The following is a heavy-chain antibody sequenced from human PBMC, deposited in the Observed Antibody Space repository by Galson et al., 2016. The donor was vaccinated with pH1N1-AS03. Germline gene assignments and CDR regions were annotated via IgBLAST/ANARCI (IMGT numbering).Heavy chain of an antibody. CDR2: ISSSGRTI. D-gene: IGHD5-18*01. V-gene: IGHV3-11*01. CDR3: ARVESGNTYGYVALDV. Sequence: SLRLSCAASGFTLSDYYINWVRQAPGKGLEWLSYISSSGRTIHYADSVKGRFTISRDNAKNSVDLQMNSLRGEDTAVYYCARVESGNTYGYVALDVWGLGTTVTVSS. CDR1: GFTLSDYY. J-gene: IGHJ6*02.